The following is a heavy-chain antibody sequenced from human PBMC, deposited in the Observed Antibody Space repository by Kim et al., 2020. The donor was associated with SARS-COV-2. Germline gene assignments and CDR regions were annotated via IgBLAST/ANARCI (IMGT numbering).Heavy chain of an antibody. CDR1: GHFFTRDS. Sequence: ASVKVSCKTSGHFFTRDSIHWVRQAPGQGLEWMGGIDCGNGNTIYSQKFQGRVTFTTDTSASTAYMELSFLSSEDSAVYYCLGGFYFDYWGQGTLVTVSS. D-gene: IGHD3-16*01. CDR3: LGGFYFDY. V-gene: IGHV1-3*01. CDR2: IDCGNGNT. J-gene: IGHJ4*02.